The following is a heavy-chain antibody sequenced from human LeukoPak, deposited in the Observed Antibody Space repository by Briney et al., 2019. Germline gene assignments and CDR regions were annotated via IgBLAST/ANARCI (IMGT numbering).Heavy chain of an antibody. CDR1: GGSISGYF. CDR3: ARAPRGAAVDY. J-gene: IGHJ4*02. Sequence: SETLSLTCTVSGGSISGYFWSWIRHPPGKGLEWIGYIYYSGSTNYNPSLKSRVTISVDTSKNQFSLKLSSVTAADTAVYYCARAPRGAAVDYWGQGTLVTVSS. V-gene: IGHV4-59*01. CDR2: IYYSGST. D-gene: IGHD6-13*01.